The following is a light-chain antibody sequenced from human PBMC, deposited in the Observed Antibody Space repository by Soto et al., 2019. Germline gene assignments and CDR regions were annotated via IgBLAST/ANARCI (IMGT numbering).Light chain of an antibody. V-gene: IGKV3-15*01. CDR1: QSVRSN. Sequence: EIVMTQSPATLSVSPGERATLSCRASQSVRSNLAWYQQKPGQAPRLLIYGASIRATGIPARFSGSGSGTEFTLSISSLQSEDSGTYYCQHPKWAFGQGTTVEI. CDR2: GAS. CDR3: QHPKWA. J-gene: IGKJ1*01.